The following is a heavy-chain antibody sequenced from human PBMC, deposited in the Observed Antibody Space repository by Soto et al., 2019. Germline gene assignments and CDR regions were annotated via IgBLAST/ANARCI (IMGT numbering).Heavy chain of an antibody. CDR3: ARERRITYYDYVWGSYRYPDY. Sequence: ASVKVSCKASGYTFTSYGISWVRQAPGQGLEWMGWISAYNGNTNYAQKLQGRVTMTTDTSTSTAYMELRSLRSDDTAVYYCARERRITYYDYVWGSYRYPDYWG. CDR1: GYTFTSYG. V-gene: IGHV1-18*01. J-gene: IGHJ4*01. D-gene: IGHD3-16*02. CDR2: ISAYNGNT.